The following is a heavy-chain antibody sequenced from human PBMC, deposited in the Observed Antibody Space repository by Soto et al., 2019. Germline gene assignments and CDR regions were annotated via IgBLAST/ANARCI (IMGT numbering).Heavy chain of an antibody. J-gene: IGHJ4*02. CDR1: GYSFAGYW. D-gene: IGHD3-22*01. Sequence: GESLKISCKGSGYSFAGYWITWVRQKPGKGLEWMGRIDPSDSQTYYSPSFRGHVTISVTKSITTVFLQWRSLRASDTAMYYCARQIYDSDTGPNLQYYSDALGQGNPVTVSS. CDR2: IDPSDSQT. V-gene: IGHV5-10-1*01. CDR3: ARQIYDSDTGPNLQYYSDA.